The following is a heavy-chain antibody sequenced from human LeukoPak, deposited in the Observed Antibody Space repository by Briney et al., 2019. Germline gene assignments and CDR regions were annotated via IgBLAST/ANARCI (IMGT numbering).Heavy chain of an antibody. D-gene: IGHD6-13*01. J-gene: IGHJ6*02. CDR2: ISSSSSYI. CDR3: AREAGHPIWAGDV. V-gene: IGHV3-21*01. Sequence: GGSLRLSCAASGFTFSSYSMNWVRQAPGKGLEWVSSISSSSSYIYYADSVKGRFTISRDNAKDSLYLQMNSLRAEDTAVYYCAREAGHPIWAGDVWGQGTTVTVSS. CDR1: GFTFSSYS.